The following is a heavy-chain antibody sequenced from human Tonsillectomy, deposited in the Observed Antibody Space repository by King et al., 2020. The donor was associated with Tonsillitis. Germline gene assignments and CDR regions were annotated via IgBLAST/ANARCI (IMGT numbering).Heavy chain of an antibody. CDR3: GAQRGGGRPFHY. V-gene: IGHV3-30*02. CDR1: GFTFSSYG. Sequence: VQLVESGGGVVQPGGSLRLSCAASGFTFSSYGMHWVRQAPGKGLEWVAFIQYDGSNKYYADSVKGRFTISRDNSKNTLYLQMNCLRAEDTAVYYCGAQRGGGRPFHYWGQGTLVTVSS. CDR2: IQYDGSNK. J-gene: IGHJ4*02. D-gene: IGHD2-15*01.